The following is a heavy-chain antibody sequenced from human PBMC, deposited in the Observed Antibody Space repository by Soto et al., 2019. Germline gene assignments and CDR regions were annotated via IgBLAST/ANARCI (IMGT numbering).Heavy chain of an antibody. V-gene: IGHV3-73*01. D-gene: IGHD6-19*01. CDR1: GFTFSGSA. J-gene: IGHJ5*02. Sequence: GGSLRLSCAASGFTFSGSAMHWVRQASGKGLEWVGRIRSKANSYATAYAASVKGRFTISRDDSKNTAYLQMNSLKTEDTAVYYCTSSLAVAGFLTKFDPWGQGTLVTVSS. CDR2: IRSKANSYAT. CDR3: TSSLAVAGFLTKFDP.